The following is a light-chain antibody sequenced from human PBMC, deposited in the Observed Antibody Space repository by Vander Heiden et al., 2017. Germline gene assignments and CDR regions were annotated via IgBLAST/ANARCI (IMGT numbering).Light chain of an antibody. V-gene: IGKV1-33*01. J-gene: IGKJ3*01. Sequence: DIQMTQSPSSLSASVGDRVTITCQASQDISNYLNWYQQKPGKAPKLLIYDASNWETGVPSRFSGSGSGTDFTFTSSSLQPEDIAKYYGQQDDNLVTFGPGTKVDIK. CDR3: QQDDNLVT. CDR2: DAS. CDR1: QDISNY.